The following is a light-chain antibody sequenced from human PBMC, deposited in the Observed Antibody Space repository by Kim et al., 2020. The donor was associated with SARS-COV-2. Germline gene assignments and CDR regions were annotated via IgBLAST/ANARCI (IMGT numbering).Light chain of an antibody. CDR1: SSNVGGDT. J-gene: IGLJ3*02. CDR2: SNN. CDR3: AAWDDSLNGWV. V-gene: IGLV1-44*01. Sequence: ELTQPPSASGTPGQRVTISCSGSSSNVGGDTVNWYQQLPGTAPKLLIYSNNQRPSGVPDRFSGSKSGTSASLAISGLQSADEADYYCAAWDDSLNGWVFGGGTQLTVL.